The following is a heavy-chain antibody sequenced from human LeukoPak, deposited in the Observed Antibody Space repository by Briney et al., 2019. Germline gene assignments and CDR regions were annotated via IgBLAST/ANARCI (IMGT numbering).Heavy chain of an antibody. J-gene: IGHJ4*02. Sequence: GGSLRLSCAASGFTFSTHWMSWVRQAPGEGVEWVANIKQDGSEKYYVDSVKGRFTISRDNAKNSLYLQMNSLRAEDTAMYYCARDSAGNDYWGQGTLVTVSS. CDR3: ARDSAGNDY. V-gene: IGHV3-7*01. CDR2: IKQDGSEK. CDR1: GFTFSTHW. D-gene: IGHD6-13*01.